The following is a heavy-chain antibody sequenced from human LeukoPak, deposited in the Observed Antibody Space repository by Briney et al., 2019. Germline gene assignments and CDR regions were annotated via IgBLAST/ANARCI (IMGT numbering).Heavy chain of an antibody. D-gene: IGHD7-27*01. CDR3: ARDPPALNWGDDAFDI. V-gene: IGHV3-48*01. J-gene: IGHJ3*02. CDR1: GFTFSSYS. Sequence: GGSLRLSCAASGFTFSSYSMNWVRQAPGKGLEWVSYISSSSSTIYYADSVKGRFTISRDNAKNSLYLQMNSLRAEDTAVYYCARDPPALNWGDDAFDIWGQGTMVTVSS. CDR2: ISSSSSTI.